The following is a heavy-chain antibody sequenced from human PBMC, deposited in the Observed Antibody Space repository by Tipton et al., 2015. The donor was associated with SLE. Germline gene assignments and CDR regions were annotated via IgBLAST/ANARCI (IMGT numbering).Heavy chain of an antibody. J-gene: IGHJ4*02. CDR3: ARHGSYYDFWSGTYTLGSYDY. CDR2: IYYSGST. D-gene: IGHD3-3*01. Sequence: PGLVKPSETLSLICTVSGGSISSSSYYWGWIRQPPGKGLEWIGYIYYSGSTNYNPSFKSRVTISVDTSKNRFSLKLNSVTAADTAVYYCARHGSYYDFWSGTYTLGSYDYWGQGTLVTVSS. V-gene: IGHV4-61*05. CDR1: GGSISSSSYY.